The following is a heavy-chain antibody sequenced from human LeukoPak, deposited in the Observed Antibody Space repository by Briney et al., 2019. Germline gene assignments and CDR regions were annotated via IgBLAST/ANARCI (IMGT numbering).Heavy chain of an antibody. D-gene: IGHD3-3*01. CDR2: INPNSGGT. J-gene: IGHJ5*02. CDR1: GYTFTGYY. V-gene: IGHV1-2*02. CDR3: ARDFLFGVARFDH. Sequence: ASVKVSCKASGYTFTGYYMHWVRQAPGQGLEWMGWINPNSGGTNYAQKFQGRVTMTRDTSISTAYMELSRLRSDDTAVYYCARDFLFGVARFDHWGQGTLVTVSS.